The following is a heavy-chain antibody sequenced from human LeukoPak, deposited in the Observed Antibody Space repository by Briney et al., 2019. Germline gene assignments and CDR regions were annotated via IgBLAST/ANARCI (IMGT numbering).Heavy chain of an antibody. D-gene: IGHD1-26*01. CDR1: GFTVSSNY. Sequence: GGSLRLSCAASGFTVSSNYMSWVRQAPGKGLEWVGRIKSNVNGGTIDYAPPVKGRFIISRDDSKDTLYLHMSSLKIEDTAVYYCTTWDYVDYWGQGTLVTVSS. CDR2: IKSNVNGGTI. J-gene: IGHJ4*02. CDR3: TTWDYVDY. V-gene: IGHV3-15*01.